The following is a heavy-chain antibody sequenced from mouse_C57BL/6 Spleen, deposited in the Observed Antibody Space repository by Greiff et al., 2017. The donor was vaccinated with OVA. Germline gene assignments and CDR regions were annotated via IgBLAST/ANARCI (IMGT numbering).Heavy chain of an antibody. V-gene: IGHV2-4*01. CDR1: GFSLTSYG. CDR3: AKYDLGDYAMDY. Sequence: VQVVESGPGLVQPSQCLSITCTVSGFSLTSYGVHWVRQPPGKGLEWLGVIWSGGSTDYNAAFISRLSISTDNPKNQVFCKMNSLQAVDTAVYYCAKYDLGDYAMDYWGQGTSVTVSS. CDR2: IWSGGST. J-gene: IGHJ4*01. D-gene: IGHD2-4*01.